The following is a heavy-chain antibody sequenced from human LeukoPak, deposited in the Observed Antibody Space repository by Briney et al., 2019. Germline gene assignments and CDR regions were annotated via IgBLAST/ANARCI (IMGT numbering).Heavy chain of an antibody. CDR1: GWSFSGYY. CDR2: INHSGST. V-gene: IGHV4-34*01. J-gene: IGHJ3*02. D-gene: IGHD3-22*01. CDR3: ARPYYYYDSSGYLRSPMRRDAFDI. Sequence: SETRSLTCAVYGWSFSGYYWSWIRQPPGKGLEWIGEINHSGSTNYNPSLKSRVTISVDTSKNQFSLKLSSVTAADTVVYYCARPYYYYDSSGYLRSPMRRDAFDIWGQGTMVTVSS.